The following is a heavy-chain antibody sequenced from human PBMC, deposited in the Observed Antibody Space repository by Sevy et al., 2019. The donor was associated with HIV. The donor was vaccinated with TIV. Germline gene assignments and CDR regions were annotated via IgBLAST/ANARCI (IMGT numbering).Heavy chain of an antibody. CDR1: GFTFSSYS. D-gene: IGHD3-22*01. Sequence: GGSLSLSCAASGFTFSSYSMNWVRQAPGKGLEWVSYISRSSSTIYYADSVKGRFTISRDNAKNSLYLQMNSLRDEDTAVYYCARERKMYDSSGYYFHFDYWGQGTLVTVSS. V-gene: IGHV3-48*02. CDR2: ISRSSSTI. CDR3: ARERKMYDSSGYYFHFDY. J-gene: IGHJ4*02.